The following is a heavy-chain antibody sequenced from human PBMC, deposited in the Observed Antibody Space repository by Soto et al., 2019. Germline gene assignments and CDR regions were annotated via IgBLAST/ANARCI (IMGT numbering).Heavy chain of an antibody. CDR2: INHSGST. CDR1: GGSFSGYY. V-gene: IGHV4-34*01. CDR3: ARAGVLRYFDWLPQYYFDY. D-gene: IGHD3-9*01. J-gene: IGHJ4*01. Sequence: SETLSLTCAVYGGSFSGYYWSWIRQPPGKGLEWIGEINHSGSTNYNPSLKSRVTISVDTSKNQFSLKLSSVTAADTAVYYCARAGVLRYFDWLPQYYFDYWGHGTLVTV.